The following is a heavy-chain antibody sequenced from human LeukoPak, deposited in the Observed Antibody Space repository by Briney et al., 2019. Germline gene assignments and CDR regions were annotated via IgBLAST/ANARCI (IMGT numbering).Heavy chain of an antibody. CDR3: AKLPLPGYYMDV. Sequence: GGSLRLSCAASGFTFSSYGMHWVRQAPGKGLEWVAVTWYDGSNKYYADSVKGRFTIPRDNSKNTLYLQMNSLRAEDTAVYYCAKLPLPGYYMDVRGKGTTVTVCS. CDR1: GFTFSSYG. J-gene: IGHJ6*03. CDR2: TWYDGSNK. V-gene: IGHV3-33*06. D-gene: IGHD3-10*01.